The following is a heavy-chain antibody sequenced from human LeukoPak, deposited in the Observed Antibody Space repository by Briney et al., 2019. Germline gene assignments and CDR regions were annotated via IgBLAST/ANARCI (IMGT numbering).Heavy chain of an antibody. D-gene: IGHD6-13*01. J-gene: IGHJ4*02. V-gene: IGHV1-2*02. CDR2: INPNSGGT. Sequence: ASVKVSCKASGYTFTGHYMHWVRQAPGQGLEWMGWINPNSGGTNYAQKFQGRVTMTRDTSISTAYMELSRLRSDDTAVYYCARDLSSSWYYFDYWGQGTLVTVSS. CDR3: ARDLSSSWYYFDY. CDR1: GYTFTGHY.